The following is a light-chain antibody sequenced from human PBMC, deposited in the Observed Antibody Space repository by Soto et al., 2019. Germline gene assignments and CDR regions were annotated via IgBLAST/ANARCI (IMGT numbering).Light chain of an antibody. CDR1: QSVSTY. Sequence: EIVLTQSPATLSMSPGERATLSCRASQSVSTYLAWYQQKPGQAPRLLIFDASNRASGIPSRFSGSGSGTNDTLTISRLVPEDFAVYFCQQRSHWPPLTFGGGTKVEIK. J-gene: IGKJ4*01. CDR2: DAS. CDR3: QQRSHWPPLT. V-gene: IGKV3-11*01.